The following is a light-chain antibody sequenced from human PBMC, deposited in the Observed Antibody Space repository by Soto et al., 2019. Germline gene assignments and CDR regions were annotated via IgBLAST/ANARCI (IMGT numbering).Light chain of an antibody. Sequence: QSVLTQPPSASGSPGQSVTISCSGTRSDVGGFNYVSWYQQHPGRAPKVLIYEVNKRPSGVPDRFSGSKSGSTASLTVSGLQAEDEAEDYCSAYAVTNIFVFGTGTKVTVL. CDR1: RSDVGGFNY. V-gene: IGLV2-8*01. CDR2: EVN. J-gene: IGLJ1*01. CDR3: SAYAVTNIFV.